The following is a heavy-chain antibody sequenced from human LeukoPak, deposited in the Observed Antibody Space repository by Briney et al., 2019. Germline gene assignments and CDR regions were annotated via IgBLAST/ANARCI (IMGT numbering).Heavy chain of an antibody. CDR2: IIPIFGTA. CDR3: ARHYYDSSGYYYDGAFDI. D-gene: IGHD3-22*01. V-gene: IGHV1-69*13. Sequence: GASVKVSCKASGGTFSSYAISWVRQAPGQGLEWMGGIIPIFGTANYAQKFQGRVTITADESTSTAYMELSSLRSEDTAVHYCARHYYDSSGYYYDGAFDIWGQGTMVTVSS. CDR1: GGTFSSYA. J-gene: IGHJ3*02.